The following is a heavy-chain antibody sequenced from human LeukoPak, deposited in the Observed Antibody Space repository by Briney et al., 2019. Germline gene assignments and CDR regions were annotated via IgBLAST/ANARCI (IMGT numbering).Heavy chain of an antibody. J-gene: IGHJ4*02. Sequence: SETLSLTCTVSDGSISSTSYDWYWIRQPAGKGLEWIGHIYTSGSTNYNPSLKSRVTISVDTSKNQFSLKLTSVTAADTAVYYCTKGRGIWGQGTLVTVSS. CDR2: IYTSGST. CDR1: DGSISSTSYD. CDR3: TKGRGI. V-gene: IGHV4-61*09. D-gene: IGHD3-10*01.